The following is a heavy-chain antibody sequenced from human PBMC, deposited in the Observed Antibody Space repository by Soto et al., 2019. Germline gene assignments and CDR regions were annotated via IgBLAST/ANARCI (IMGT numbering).Heavy chain of an antibody. CDR2: ISSSSSTI. V-gene: IGHV3-48*01. CDR3: ARPMYYYGSGSYHNFGY. D-gene: IGHD3-10*01. CDR1: GFTFSSYS. Sequence: PGGSLRLSCAASGFTFSSYSMNWVRQAPGKGLEWVSYISSSSSTIYYADSVKGRFTISRDNARNSLYLQMNSLRAEDTAVYYCARPMYYYGSGSYHNFGYWGQGTQVTVSS. J-gene: IGHJ4*02.